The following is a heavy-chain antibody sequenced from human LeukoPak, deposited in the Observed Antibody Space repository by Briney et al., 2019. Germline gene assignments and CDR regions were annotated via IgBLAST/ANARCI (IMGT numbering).Heavy chain of an antibody. D-gene: IGHD3-22*01. Sequence: EASVKVSCKASGGTFSSYAISWVRQAPGQGLEWMGWMNPNSGNTGYAQKFQGRVTMTRNTSISTAYMELSSLRSDDTAVYYCARVHYYDSSAYSGYYYMDVWGKGTTVTVSS. V-gene: IGHV1-8*02. CDR1: GGTFSSYA. CDR3: ARVHYYDSSAYSGYYYMDV. CDR2: MNPNSGNT. J-gene: IGHJ6*03.